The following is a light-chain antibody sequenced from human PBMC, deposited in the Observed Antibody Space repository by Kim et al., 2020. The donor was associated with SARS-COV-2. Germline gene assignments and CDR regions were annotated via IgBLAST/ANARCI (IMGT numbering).Light chain of an antibody. CDR2: DAS. CDR1: QTVSAD. CDR3: QQYGSSPLT. V-gene: IGKV3-15*01. Sequence: EIVMTQSPRTLSVSPGESATLSCRARQTVSADLAWYQQKPGQAPRLLIYDASTSATGVPARFSGSGSGTEFTLTISSLQSEDFAVYYCQQYGSSPLTFGEGTRLEIK. J-gene: IGKJ5*01.